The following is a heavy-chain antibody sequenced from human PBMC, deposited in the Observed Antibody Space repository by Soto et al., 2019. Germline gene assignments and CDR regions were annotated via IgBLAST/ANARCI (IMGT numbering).Heavy chain of an antibody. CDR2: ISYDGSNK. CDR1: GFTFSSYA. V-gene: IGHV3-30-3*01. D-gene: IGHD3-9*01. CDR3: ARTEGILTGYYGV. J-gene: IGHJ4*02. Sequence: QVQLVESGGGVVQPGRSLRLSCAASGFTFSSYAMHWVRQAPGKGLEWVAVISYDGSNKYYADSVKGRFTISRDNSKNTMYLQMNSLRAEDTAVYYCARTEGILTGYYGVWGQGTLVTVSS.